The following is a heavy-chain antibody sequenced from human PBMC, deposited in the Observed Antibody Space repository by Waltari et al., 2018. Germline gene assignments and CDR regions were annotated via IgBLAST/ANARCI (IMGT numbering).Heavy chain of an antibody. CDR3: ARAGRGYDYVGIVDY. V-gene: IGHV4-34*01. J-gene: IGHJ4*02. Sequence: QVQLQQWGAGLLKPSETLSLTCAVYGGSFSGYYWSWIRQPPGKGLEWIGEINHSGSTNYHPSLKSRVTISVDTSKNQFSLKLSSVTAADTAVYYCARAGRGYDYVGIVDYWGQGTLVTVSS. D-gene: IGHD5-12*01. CDR2: INHSGST. CDR1: GGSFSGYY.